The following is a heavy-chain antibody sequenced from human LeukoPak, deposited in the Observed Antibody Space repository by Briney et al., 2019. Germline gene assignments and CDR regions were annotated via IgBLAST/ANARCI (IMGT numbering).Heavy chain of an antibody. CDR1: GGSISSYY. CDR3: ARLREDYFDY. V-gene: IGHV4-59*01. Sequence: SETLSLTCTVSGGSISSYYWSWIRQPPGKGPEWIGYIYYSGSTNYNPSLKGRVTISVDTSKNQFSLKLSSVTAADTAVYYCARLREDYFDYWGQGTLVTVSS. CDR2: IYYSGST. J-gene: IGHJ4*02.